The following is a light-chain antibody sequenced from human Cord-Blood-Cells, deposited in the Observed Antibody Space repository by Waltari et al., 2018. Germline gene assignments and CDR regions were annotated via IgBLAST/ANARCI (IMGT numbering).Light chain of an antibody. CDR1: QSISSW. J-gene: IGKJ1*01. CDR2: AAS. CDR3: QQYNCYST. V-gene: IGKV1-5*01. Sequence: IRMTQSPSTLSASVGDRVTISCRGSQSISSWLAWYQQKPGKAPKLLIYAASSLESGVSRCCSSGAWTEVTTTTICRLSDDFFTNYCRQQYNCYSTFGQGTKVEIK.